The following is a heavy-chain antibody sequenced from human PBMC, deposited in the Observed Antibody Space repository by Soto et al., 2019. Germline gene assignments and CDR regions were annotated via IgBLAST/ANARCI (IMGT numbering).Heavy chain of an antibody. CDR3: AKQYRMVAPGYYGMDV. J-gene: IGHJ6*02. CDR1: GFTFSSYG. Sequence: LRLSCAASGFTFSSYGMHWVRQAPGKGLEWVAVISYDGSNKYYADSVKGRFTISRDNSKNTLYLQMNSLRAEDTAVYYCAKQYRMVAPGYYGMDVWGQGTTVTVSS. CDR2: ISYDGSNK. D-gene: IGHD5-12*01. V-gene: IGHV3-30*18.